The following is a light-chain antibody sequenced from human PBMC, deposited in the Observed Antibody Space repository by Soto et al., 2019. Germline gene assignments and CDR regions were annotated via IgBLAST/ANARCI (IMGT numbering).Light chain of an antibody. Sequence: ELVMTQSPATLSLSPGERATLSCGAIQSVSSSYLAWYQQKPGLAPRLLIYDASTRATGIPDRLSGSGSGTDFTLTISRLEPEDVAVYYCQQYEAVVTFGQGTKVDIK. CDR2: DAS. V-gene: IGKV3D-20*01. J-gene: IGKJ1*01. CDR1: QSVSSSY. CDR3: QQYEAVVT.